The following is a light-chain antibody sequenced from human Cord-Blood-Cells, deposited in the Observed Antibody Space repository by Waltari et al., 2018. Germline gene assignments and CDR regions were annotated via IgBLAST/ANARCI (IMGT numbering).Light chain of an antibody. CDR2: AAS. CDR3: QQSYSTWT. V-gene: IGKV1-39*01. CDR1: QSISSY. J-gene: IGKJ1*01. Sequence: DIQMTQSPSSLSASVGDRVNITCRASQSISSYLNWYHQKPGKAPKLLIYAASSLQSGVPSRFSGSGSGTDFTLTISSLQPEDFATYYCQQSYSTWTFGQGTKVEIK.